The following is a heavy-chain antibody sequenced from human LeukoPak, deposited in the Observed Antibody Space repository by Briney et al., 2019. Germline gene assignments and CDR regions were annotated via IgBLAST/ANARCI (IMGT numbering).Heavy chain of an antibody. CDR3: ARASPIVGAEG. CDR2: ISSSGSTI. Sequence: GGSLRLSCAASGFSFCDYYMRGIRQAPGKGLEWVSYISSSGSTIYYADSVKGRFTISRDNAKNSLYLQMNSLRAEDAAVYYCARASPIVGAEGWGQGTLVTVSS. CDR1: GFSFCDYY. V-gene: IGHV3-11*01. J-gene: IGHJ4*02. D-gene: IGHD1-26*01.